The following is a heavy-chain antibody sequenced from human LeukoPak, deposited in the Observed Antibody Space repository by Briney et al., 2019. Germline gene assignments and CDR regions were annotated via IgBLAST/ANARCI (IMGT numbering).Heavy chain of an antibody. CDR1: GFTFSSYS. CDR3: ARELRMKYGMDV. J-gene: IGHJ6*02. CDR2: ISSSSSYI. Sequence: GGSLRLSCAASGFTFSSYSMNWVRQAPGKGLEWVSSISSSSSYIYYADSVKGRFTISRDNAKNSLYLQMNSLRAEDTAVYYCARELRMKYGMDVWGQGTTVTVSS. V-gene: IGHV3-21*01. D-gene: IGHD4-17*01.